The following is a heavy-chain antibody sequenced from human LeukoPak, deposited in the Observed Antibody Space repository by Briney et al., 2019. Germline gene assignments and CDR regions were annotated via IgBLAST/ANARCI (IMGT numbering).Heavy chain of an antibody. CDR3: ARRPVWTGYFTGFFDY. CDR1: GFDFSSHP. D-gene: IGHD3/OR15-3a*01. J-gene: IGHJ4*02. V-gene: IGHV3-23*01. CDR2: ISRRGDRT. Sequence: GGSLRLSCAVSGFDFSSHPMAWVRQAPGKGLEWVTAISRRGDRTYYADSLQGRFSIARDNSNNTVSLQMNSLTTEDTAVYYCARRPVWTGYFTGFFDYWGPGTVVTVSS.